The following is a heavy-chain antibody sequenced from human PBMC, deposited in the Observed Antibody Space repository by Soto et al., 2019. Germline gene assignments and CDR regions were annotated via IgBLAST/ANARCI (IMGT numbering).Heavy chain of an antibody. Sequence: SETLSLTCTVSGGSISSYYWSWIRQPAGKGLEWIGRIYTSGSTNYNPSLKNRVTMSVDTSKNQFSLKLSSGTAADTAVYYCARIRKLELQGGAFDIWGQGTMVTVSS. CDR1: GGSISSYY. J-gene: IGHJ3*02. V-gene: IGHV4-4*07. D-gene: IGHD1-7*01. CDR2: IYTSGST. CDR3: ARIRKLELQGGAFDI.